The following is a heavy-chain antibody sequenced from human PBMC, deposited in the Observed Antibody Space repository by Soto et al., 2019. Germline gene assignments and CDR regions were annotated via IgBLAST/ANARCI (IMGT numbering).Heavy chain of an antibody. CDR2: INPREIEGGT. Sequence: QVQLVQSGPEVKKPGASVKVSCKSSGYSFTDYYIHWVRQAPGQGLEWMGWINPREIEGGTNYAQKFQDRVTMTRDTSISTAYVEVSGLRSDDTALYYGARGQGYDWNYADYWGQGTQVTVSS. V-gene: IGHV1-2*02. J-gene: IGHJ4*02. CDR3: ARGQGYDWNYADY. D-gene: IGHD1-20*01. CDR1: GYSFTDYY.